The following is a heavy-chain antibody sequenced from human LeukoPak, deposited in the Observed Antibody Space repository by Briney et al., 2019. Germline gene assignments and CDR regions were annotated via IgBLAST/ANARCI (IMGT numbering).Heavy chain of an antibody. CDR3: ARVCCGGARLDY. J-gene: IGHJ4*02. Sequence: SETLSLTCTVSGGSISSSSYYWGWIRQPPGKGLEWIGSIYYSGSTYYNPSLKSRVTISVDTSKNQFSLKLSSVTAADTAVYYCARVCCGGARLDYWGQGTLVTVSS. CDR1: GGSISSSSYY. V-gene: IGHV4-39*07. D-gene: IGHD2-21*01. CDR2: IYYSGST.